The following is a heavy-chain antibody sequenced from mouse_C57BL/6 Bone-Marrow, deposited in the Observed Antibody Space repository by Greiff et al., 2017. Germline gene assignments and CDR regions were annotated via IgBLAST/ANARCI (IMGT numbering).Heavy chain of an antibody. J-gene: IGHJ2*01. Sequence: QVQLQQPGAELVMPGASVKLSCKASGYTFTSYWMHWVTQRPGQGLEWIGEIDPSDSYSNYNQKFMGKSTLTVDKSSSTAYLQLSSLTSEDAAVYYCSREVFYYFDDWGQDNTHPGAS. CDR1: GYTFTSYW. V-gene: IGHV1-69*01. CDR3: SREVFYYFDD. CDR2: IDPSDSYS.